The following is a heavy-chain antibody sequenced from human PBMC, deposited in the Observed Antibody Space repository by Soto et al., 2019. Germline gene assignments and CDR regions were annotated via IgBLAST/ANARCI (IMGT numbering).Heavy chain of an antibody. CDR1: GFTFSSYG. CDR3: ATNYGDYVDY. D-gene: IGHD4-17*01. J-gene: IGHJ4*02. Sequence: QVQLVESGGGVVQPGRSLRLSCAASGFTFSSYGMHWVRQAPGKGLEWVAVISYDGSNKYYVDSVKGRFTISRDNSKNTLYLQMNSLRAEDTAVYYCATNYGDYVDYWGQGTLVTVSS. CDR2: ISYDGSNK. V-gene: IGHV3-30*03.